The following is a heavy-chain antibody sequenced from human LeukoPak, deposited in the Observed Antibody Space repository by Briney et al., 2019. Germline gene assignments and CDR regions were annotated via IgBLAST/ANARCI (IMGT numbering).Heavy chain of an antibody. V-gene: IGHV3-74*01. CDR2: IYIDGSST. J-gene: IGHJ4*02. D-gene: IGHD2-2*01. CDR3: ARGASARQDF. CDR1: GFTFSTYW. Sequence: GGSLRLSCAASGFTFSTYWMHWVRQARGKGLVWVSRIYIDGSSTNYADSVKGRFTISRDNAKNTLYLQMDGLRADDTAVYYCARGASARQDFWGQGTLVTVSS.